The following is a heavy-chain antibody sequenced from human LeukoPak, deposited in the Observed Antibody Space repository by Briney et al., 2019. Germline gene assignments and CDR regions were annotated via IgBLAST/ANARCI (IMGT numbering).Heavy chain of an antibody. CDR2: IYQSETA. V-gene: IGHV4-38-2*02. CDR3: TRDSGLGNDAFDV. CDR1: GYSISSGYF. Sequence: SETLSLTCTVSGYSISSGYFWGWMRQPPGKGLEWIGSIYQSETAHYNPSLKSRVTISVDTSKNQFSLLLNSVTPEDTAVYYCTRDSGLGNDAFDVWGQGTMVTVSS. J-gene: IGHJ3*01. D-gene: IGHD3-10*01.